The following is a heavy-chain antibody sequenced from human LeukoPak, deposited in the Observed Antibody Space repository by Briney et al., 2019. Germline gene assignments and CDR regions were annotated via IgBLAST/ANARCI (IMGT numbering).Heavy chain of an antibody. V-gene: IGHV3-74*03. Sequence: PGGSLRLSCAASGFTFSSHWMHWVRQVPGKGLVWVSRINGDGRRITYADSVKGRFTISRDNAKNTLFLQIDSLRAEDTALYYCARDRPDGRTSFDYWGLGALVTVSS. D-gene: IGHD1-14*01. J-gene: IGHJ4*02. CDR2: INGDGRRI. CDR1: GFTFSSHW. CDR3: ARDRPDGRTSFDY.